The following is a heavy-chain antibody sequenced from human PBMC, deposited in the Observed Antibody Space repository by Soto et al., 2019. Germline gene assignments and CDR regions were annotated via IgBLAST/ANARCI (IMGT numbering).Heavy chain of an antibody. V-gene: IGHV5-51*01. CDR1: GYSFSTYW. CDR2: INPGDSDT. CDR3: ARTESGYSYGFADV. Sequence: PGESLKISCKASGYSFSTYWIHWVRQMPGKGLEWMGIINPGDSDTRYSPSFQGQVTISADKSISTAYLQWRSLKASDTAMYYCARTESGYSYGFADVWGQGTTVTVS. J-gene: IGHJ6*02. D-gene: IGHD5-18*01.